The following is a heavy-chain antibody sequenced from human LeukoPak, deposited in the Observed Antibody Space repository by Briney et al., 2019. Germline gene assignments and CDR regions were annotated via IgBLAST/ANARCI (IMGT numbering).Heavy chain of an antibody. Sequence: GGSLRLSCAASGFTFSDYYMGWIRQAPGKGLEWVSYIGKSGSHTNYGDSVKGRFTIARDNAKNSLYLQMNSLKDEDTSVYYCASSRNWGQGTLVTVSS. CDR3: ASSRN. CDR2: IGKSGSHT. CDR1: GFTFSDYY. J-gene: IGHJ4*02. V-gene: IGHV3-11*06.